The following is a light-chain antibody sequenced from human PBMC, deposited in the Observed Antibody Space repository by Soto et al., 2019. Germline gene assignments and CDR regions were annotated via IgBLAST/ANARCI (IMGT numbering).Light chain of an antibody. CDR3: ASYTCFSALEV. J-gene: IGLJ1*01. Sequence: QSALTQPASVSGSPGQSITISCTGTSRDVGTYNYVSWYQQYPGKAPKLLIYDVTHRPSGVSHRFSGSKSGNTASLTISGLQAEDEADYYCASYTCFSALEVFGTGTKLTGL. V-gene: IGLV2-14*03. CDR2: DVT. CDR1: SRDVGTYNY.